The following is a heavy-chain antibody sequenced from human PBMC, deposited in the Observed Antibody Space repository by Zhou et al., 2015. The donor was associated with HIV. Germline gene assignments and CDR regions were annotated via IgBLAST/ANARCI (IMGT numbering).Heavy chain of an antibody. CDR3: AREVNRLLVY. D-gene: IGHD3-22*01. J-gene: IGHJ4*02. V-gene: IGHV1-2*02. Sequence: QVQLVQSGAEVRRPGASVKVSCQTSGYTFTNHYMHWVRQAPGQGLEWMGWIHPNSGGTNYAQKFRGRVTITRDTSISTMYMELNSLTSDDTAVYYCAREVNRLLVYWGQGTLVTVSS. CDR1: GYTFTNHY. CDR2: IHPNSGGT.